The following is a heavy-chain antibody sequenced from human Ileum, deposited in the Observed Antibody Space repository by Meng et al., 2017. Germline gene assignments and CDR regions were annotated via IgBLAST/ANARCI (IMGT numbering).Heavy chain of an antibody. CDR3: AKGQITSWYYFDY. D-gene: IGHD2-2*01. CDR2: ISDSGGRT. J-gene: IGHJ4*02. V-gene: IGHV3-23*01. Sequence: GESLKISCAASGFTFGSYAMSWVRQAPGKGLEWVSVISDSGGRTYYADSVKGRFTISRDNSKNTLYLQTNSLRAEDTAVYYCAKGQITSWYYFDYWGQGTLVTVSS. CDR1: GFTFGSYA.